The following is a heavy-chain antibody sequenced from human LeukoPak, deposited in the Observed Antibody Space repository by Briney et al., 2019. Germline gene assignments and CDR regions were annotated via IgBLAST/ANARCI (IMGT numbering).Heavy chain of an antibody. Sequence: VASVKVSCKASGGTFSSYAISWVRQAPGQGLEWMGGIIPIFGTANYAQKFQGRVTITADKSTSTAYMELSSLRSEDTAVYYCARSYYYDSSGYYTNFDYWGQGTLVTVSS. J-gene: IGHJ4*02. CDR3: ARSYYYDSSGYYTNFDY. CDR2: IIPIFGTA. CDR1: GGTFSSYA. D-gene: IGHD3-22*01. V-gene: IGHV1-69*06.